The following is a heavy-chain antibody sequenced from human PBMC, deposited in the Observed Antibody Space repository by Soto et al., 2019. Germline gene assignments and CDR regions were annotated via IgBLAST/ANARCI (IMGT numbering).Heavy chain of an antibody. J-gene: IGHJ6*03. V-gene: IGHV1-18*01. CDR1: GYTFSNFG. D-gene: IGHD3-10*02. CDR3: ARGVRVSAYLDYYMDV. CDR2: INPDNGDT. Sequence: QVQLVQPGAEVKKPGASLKVSCKASGYTFSNFGVSWVRQAPGQGLEWIGWINPDNGDTNYGQKFQGRATMTTDTFTNTAYMEVRGLRSDDTAVYYCARGVRVSAYLDYYMDVWGEGTTVTVSS.